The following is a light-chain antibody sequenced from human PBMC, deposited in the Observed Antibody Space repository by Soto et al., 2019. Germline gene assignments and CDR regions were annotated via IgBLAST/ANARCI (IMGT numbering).Light chain of an antibody. J-gene: IGLJ1*01. Sequence: QSALSQPASVSGSPGQTITISCTGTSSNVGGYNYVYWYQQHPGKAPKLMIYEVSNRPSGVSNRFSGSKSGNTASLTISGLHAEDEADYYCNSYTSSSTYVFGTGTKLTVL. CDR2: EVS. CDR1: SSNVGGYNY. CDR3: NSYTSSSTYV. V-gene: IGLV2-14*01.